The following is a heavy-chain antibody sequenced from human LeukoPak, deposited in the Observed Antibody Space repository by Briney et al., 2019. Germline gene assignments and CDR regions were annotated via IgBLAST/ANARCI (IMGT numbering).Heavy chain of an antibody. CDR3: ARDQRIVGATTIDY. CDR2: INYSGNT. V-gene: IGHV4-39*07. J-gene: IGHJ4*02. CDR1: GASITSSSYF. Sequence: PSETLSLTCTVSGASITSSSYFWGWIRQPPGKGLEWIGIINYSGNTYSNPSLKSRITMSIDTSRNQFSLQLSSVTAADTAIYYCARDQRIVGATTIDYWGQGTLVTVPS. D-gene: IGHD1-26*01.